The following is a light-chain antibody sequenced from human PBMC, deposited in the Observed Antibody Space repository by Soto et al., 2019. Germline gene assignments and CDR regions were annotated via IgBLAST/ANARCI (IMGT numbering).Light chain of an antibody. CDR2: WAS. CDR1: QSVLYSSNNKNY. J-gene: IGKJ4*01. Sequence: DIVMTQSPDSLAVSLGERATINCKSSQSVLYSSNNKNYLAWYQQKPGQPPKLLIYWASTRESGVPDRFSGSGSGTEFTLTISSLQSEDFAVYYCQQYNNWPLTFGGGTTGDIK. V-gene: IGKV4-1*01. CDR3: QQYNNWPLT.